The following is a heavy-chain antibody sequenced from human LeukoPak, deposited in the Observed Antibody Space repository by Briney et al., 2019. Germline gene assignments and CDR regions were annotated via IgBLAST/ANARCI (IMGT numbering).Heavy chain of an antibody. Sequence: GGSLRLSCAASGFTFSSYAMSWVRQAPGKGLEWVSAISGSGGSTYYADSVKGRFTISRDNSKNTLYLQMNSLRAEDTAVYYCAKARYDSSGYKNHFDYWGQGTLVTVSS. V-gene: IGHV3-23*01. CDR2: ISGSGGST. CDR3: AKARYDSSGYKNHFDY. J-gene: IGHJ4*02. CDR1: GFTFSSYA. D-gene: IGHD3-22*01.